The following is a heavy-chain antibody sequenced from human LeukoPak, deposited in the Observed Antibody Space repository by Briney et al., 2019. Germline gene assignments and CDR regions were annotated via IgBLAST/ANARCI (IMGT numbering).Heavy chain of an antibody. J-gene: IGHJ4*02. V-gene: IGHV4-39*07. CDR3: AREGYYDSSGYYYY. CDR1: GGSINNSNYY. D-gene: IGHD3-22*01. Sequence: SETLSLTCTVSGGSINNSNYYWGWIRQPPGKGLEWIGNIYYSGDSYYNPSLKSRVTISVDTSKNQFSLKLSSVTAADTAVYYCAREGYYDSSGYYYYWGQGTLVTVSS. CDR2: IYYSGDS.